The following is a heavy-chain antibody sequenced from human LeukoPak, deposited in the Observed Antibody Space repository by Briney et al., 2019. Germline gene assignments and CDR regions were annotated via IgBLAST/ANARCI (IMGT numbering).Heavy chain of an antibody. CDR2: ISGSGGST. J-gene: IGHJ3*02. CDR3: AKRFGGDRAFDI. D-gene: IGHD3-16*01. Sequence: TGGSLRLSCAASGFTFSSYAMSRVRQAPGKGLEWVSAISGSGGSTYYADSVKGRFTISRDNSKNTLYLQMNSLRAEDTAVYYCAKRFGGDRAFDIWGQGTMVTVSS. V-gene: IGHV3-23*01. CDR1: GFTFSSYA.